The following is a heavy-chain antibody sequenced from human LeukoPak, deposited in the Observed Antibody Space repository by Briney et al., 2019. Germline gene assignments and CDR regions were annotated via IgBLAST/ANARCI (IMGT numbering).Heavy chain of an antibody. CDR1: GGSISSSSYY. Sequence: PSETLSLTCTVSGGSISSSSYYWGWIRQPPGKGLEWIGSIYYSGSTYYNPSLKSRVTISVDTSKNQFSLKLSSVTAADTAVYYCARIIVVVVAATGDVGVFAYYFDYWGQGTLVTVSS. D-gene: IGHD2-15*01. J-gene: IGHJ4*02. V-gene: IGHV4-39*07. CDR3: ARIIVVVVAATGDVGVFAYYFDY. CDR2: IYYSGST.